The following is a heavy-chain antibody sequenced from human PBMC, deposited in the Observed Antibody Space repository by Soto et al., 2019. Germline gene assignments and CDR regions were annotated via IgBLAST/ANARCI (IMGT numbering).Heavy chain of an antibody. Sequence: QLQLQESGPGLVKPSETLSLTCTVSGGSLSSSSSYWGWIRQPPGKGLEWIGSISYSGSTYYNPSLKSRVTISVYTSKNQFSRKLSSVTAADTAVYYCARHWRYYDSSGYLMGPFDYWGQGTLVTVSA. CDR3: ARHWRYYDSSGYLMGPFDY. CDR2: ISYSGST. V-gene: IGHV4-39*01. J-gene: IGHJ4*02. D-gene: IGHD3-22*01. CDR1: GGSLSSSSSY.